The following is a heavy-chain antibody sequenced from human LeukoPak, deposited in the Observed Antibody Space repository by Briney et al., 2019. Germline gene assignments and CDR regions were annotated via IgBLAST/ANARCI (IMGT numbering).Heavy chain of an antibody. CDR1: GYTLTELS. V-gene: IGHV1-24*01. CDR3: ATYQIGYNWNAD. CDR2: FDPADGET. D-gene: IGHD1-1*01. J-gene: IGHJ4*02. Sequence: ASVKVSCKVSGYTLTELSMHWVRQAPGKGLEWMGGFDPADGETIYAQKFQGRVTMTEDTSTDTAYMELSSLRSEDTAVYYCATYQIGYNWNADWGQGTLVTVSS.